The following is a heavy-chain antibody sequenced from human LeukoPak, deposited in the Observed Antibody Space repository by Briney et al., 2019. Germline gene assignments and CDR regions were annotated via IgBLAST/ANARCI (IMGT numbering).Heavy chain of an antibody. V-gene: IGHV1-69*13. J-gene: IGHJ6*02. Sequence: EASVTVSCTASGGTFSSHAISWVRQAPGQGLEWMGGIIPIFGTANYAQKFQGRVTITADESTSTAYMELSSLRSEDTAVYHCARSKDIVVVPAAPLYYYYGMDVWGQGTTVTVSS. CDR1: GGTFSSHA. D-gene: IGHD2-2*01. CDR3: ARSKDIVVVPAAPLYYYYGMDV. CDR2: IIPIFGTA.